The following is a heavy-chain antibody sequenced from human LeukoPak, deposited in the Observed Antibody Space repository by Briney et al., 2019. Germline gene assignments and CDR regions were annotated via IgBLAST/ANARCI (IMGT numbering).Heavy chain of an antibody. Sequence: ASVKVSCKASGYTFTSYYMHWVRQAPGQGLEWMGIINPSGGSTSYAQKFQGRVTMTRDTSTSTVYMELSSLRSEDTAVYYCARGPYYYYDSSGYYSKGAFDIWGQGTMVTVSS. D-gene: IGHD3-22*01. CDR3: ARGPYYYYDSSGYYSKGAFDI. J-gene: IGHJ3*02. CDR1: GYTFTSYY. CDR2: INPSGGST. V-gene: IGHV1-46*01.